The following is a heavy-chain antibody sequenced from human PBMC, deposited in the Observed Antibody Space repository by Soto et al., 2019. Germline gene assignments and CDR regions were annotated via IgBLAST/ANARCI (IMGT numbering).Heavy chain of an antibody. CDR3: ASTGTYGDYGLLY. J-gene: IGHJ4*02. CDR2: IYHSGST. CDR1: SGSISSSNW. Sequence: SETLSLTCAVSSGSISSSNWWSWVRQPPGKGLEWIGEIYHSGSTNYNPSLKSRVTISVDKSKNQFSLKLSSVTAADTAVYYCASTGTYGDYGLLYWGQGTLVTVSS. V-gene: IGHV4-4*02. D-gene: IGHD4-17*01.